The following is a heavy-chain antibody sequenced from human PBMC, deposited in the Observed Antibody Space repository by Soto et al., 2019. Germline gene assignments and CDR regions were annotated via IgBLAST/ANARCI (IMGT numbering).Heavy chain of an antibody. CDR2: ISSSSSTI. CDR1: GFTFSSYS. V-gene: IGHV3-48*02. J-gene: IGHJ6*02. Sequence: EVQLVESGGGLVQPGGSLTLSCAASGFTFSSYSMNWVRQAPGKGLVWVSYISSSSSTIYYADSVKGRFTISRDNAKNSLYLQMNSLSDEDTAVYSCRCIRMDVWRQGTTLTVSS. CDR3: RCIRMDV. D-gene: IGHD2-15*01.